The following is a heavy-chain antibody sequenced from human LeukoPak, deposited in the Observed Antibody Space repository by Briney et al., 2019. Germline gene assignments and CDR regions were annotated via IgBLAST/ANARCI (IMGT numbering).Heavy chain of an antibody. CDR1: GYTFTGYY. V-gene: IGHV1-2*02. J-gene: IGHJ6*03. Sequence: GAAVKVSCKASGYTFTGYYMHWVRQAPGQGLEWMGWINPNSGGTNYAQKFQGRVTMARDTSISTAYMELSRLRSDDTAVYYCARDRRGITMVRGVISYYYYMDVWGKGTTVTISS. CDR3: ARDRRGITMVRGVISYYYYMDV. D-gene: IGHD3-10*01. CDR2: INPNSGGT.